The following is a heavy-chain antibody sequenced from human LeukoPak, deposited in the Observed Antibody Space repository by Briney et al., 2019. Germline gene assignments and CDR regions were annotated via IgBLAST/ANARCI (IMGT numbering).Heavy chain of an antibody. Sequence: GGSLRLSCAASGLSFGRHYVSWVRQAPGKGPEWLSYISGNGGDIAYADSVKGRFTISRDNARNLLHLQMNSLRVDDTAVYYCVRQAGRACGQWGQGTLIAVSS. J-gene: IGHJ4*02. D-gene: IGHD3-10*01. V-gene: IGHV3/OR16-9*01. CDR3: VRQAGRACGQ. CDR1: GLSFGRHY. CDR2: ISGNGGDI.